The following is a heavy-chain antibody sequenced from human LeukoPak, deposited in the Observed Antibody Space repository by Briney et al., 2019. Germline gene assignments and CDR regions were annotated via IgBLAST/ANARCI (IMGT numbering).Heavy chain of an antibody. Sequence: GGSLRLSCAASGFTFSSYGMHWVRQAPGKGLEWVAVISYDGSNKYYADSVKGRFTISRDNSKNTLYLQMNSLRAEGTAVYYCATRIAVARTPPDYWGQGTLVTVPS. V-gene: IGHV3-30*03. D-gene: IGHD6-19*01. J-gene: IGHJ4*02. CDR3: ATRIAVARTPPDY. CDR1: GFTFSSYG. CDR2: ISYDGSNK.